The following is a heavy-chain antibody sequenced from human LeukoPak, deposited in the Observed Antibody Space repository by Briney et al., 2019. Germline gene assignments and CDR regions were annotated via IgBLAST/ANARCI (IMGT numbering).Heavy chain of an antibody. Sequence: SETLSLTCTVSGGSLSSYYWSWIRQPPGKGLEWIGYIYYSGSTNYNSSLKSRVTISVDTSKNQFSLKLSSVTAADTAVNYCARGYSYGFRGVRAFDIWGQGTMVTVSS. V-gene: IGHV4-59*08. CDR3: ARGYSYGFRGVRAFDI. CDR1: GGSLSSYY. J-gene: IGHJ3*02. CDR2: IYYSGST. D-gene: IGHD5-18*01.